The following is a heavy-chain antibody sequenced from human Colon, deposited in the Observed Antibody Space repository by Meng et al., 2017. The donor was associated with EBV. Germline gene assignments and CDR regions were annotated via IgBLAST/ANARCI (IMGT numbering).Heavy chain of an antibody. D-gene: IGHD5-18*01. CDR3: ARGGYYSFDY. CDR2: IYHSGST. V-gene: IGHV4-39*07. J-gene: IGHJ4*02. CDR1: GGSLDNSDYF. Sequence: QLQLQESGPGLVKPSETLSLTCTVSGGSLDNSDYFWDWIRQPPGKGLEWIGEIYHSGSTNYNPSLKSRVTISVDKSKNQFSLKLTSVTAADTAVYYCARGGYYSFDYWGQRTLVTVSS.